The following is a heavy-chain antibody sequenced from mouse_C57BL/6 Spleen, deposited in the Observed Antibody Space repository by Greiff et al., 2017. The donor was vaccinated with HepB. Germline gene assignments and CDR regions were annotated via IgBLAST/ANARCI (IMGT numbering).Heavy chain of an antibody. Sequence: QVQLKESGPGLVAPSQSLSITCPVSGFLLTSYGVSWVRQPPGKGLEWLGVIWGAGSTNYHSALISRLSISKDNSKSQVFLKLNSLQTDDTATYYCAKEKKFYDGYYGGWFAYWGQGTLVTVSA. CDR1: GFLLTSYG. J-gene: IGHJ3*01. V-gene: IGHV2-3*01. CDR3: AKEKKFYDGYYGGWFAY. D-gene: IGHD2-3*01. CDR2: IWGAGST.